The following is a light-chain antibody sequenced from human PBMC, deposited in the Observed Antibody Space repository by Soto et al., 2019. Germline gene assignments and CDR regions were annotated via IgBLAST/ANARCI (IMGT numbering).Light chain of an antibody. Sequence: DIQMTQSPSTLSASVGDRVTITCRASQSIHNYLNWYQQKPGKAPKLLIYAASTLQSGVPSRFSGSHSGTHFALTISSLQPEDFATYYCQQSYSTPQTFGPGTKVDIK. CDR1: QSIHNY. CDR2: AAS. J-gene: IGKJ1*01. V-gene: IGKV1-39*01. CDR3: QQSYSTPQT.